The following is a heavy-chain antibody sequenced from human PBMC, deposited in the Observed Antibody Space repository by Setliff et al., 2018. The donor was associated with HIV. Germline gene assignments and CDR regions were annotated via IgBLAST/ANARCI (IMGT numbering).Heavy chain of an antibody. Sequence: SETLSLTCVVSGCSISSSNWWGWIRQPPGKGLEWIGYINHNELTYYNPSLKSRIIMSVDTSKKQLSLKLSSVTAVDTATYFCARHARGSHDSWFAQAYSFNYWGQGVLVTVSS. J-gene: IGHJ4*02. CDR2: INHNELT. CDR3: ARHARGSHDSWFAQAYSFNY. D-gene: IGHD3-10*01. V-gene: IGHV4-28*01. CDR1: GCSISSSNW.